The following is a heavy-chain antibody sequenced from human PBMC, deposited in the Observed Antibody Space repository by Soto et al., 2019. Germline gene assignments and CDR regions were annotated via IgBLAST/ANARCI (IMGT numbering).Heavy chain of an antibody. CDR2: INSDGSST. CDR3: VRTSLVVAAATREDY. CDR1: GFTFSSYW. J-gene: IGHJ4*02. V-gene: IGHV3-74*01. Sequence: EVQLVESGGGLVQPGGSLRLSCAASGFTFSSYWMHWVRHAPGKGLVWVSRINSDGSSTSYADSVKGRFTSSRDNAKNTLYLQMNSLRAEDTAVYYCVRTSLVVAAATREDYWGQGTLVTVSS. D-gene: IGHD2-15*01.